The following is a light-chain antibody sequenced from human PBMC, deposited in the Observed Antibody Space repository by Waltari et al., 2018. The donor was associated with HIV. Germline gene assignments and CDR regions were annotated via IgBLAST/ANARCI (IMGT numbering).Light chain of an antibody. V-gene: IGKV4-1*01. Sequence: DIVMTQSPDSLAVSLGARATINCKSSHSVLYTSNSNNYLAWYQQKPGQPPKLLIYWASARESWFPDRFSGGWSGTEFTLTIISLQAEDVAVYYCQQYYSTPITFGQGTRLEIK. J-gene: IGKJ5*01. CDR3: QQYYSTPIT. CDR2: WAS. CDR1: HSVLYTSNSNNY.